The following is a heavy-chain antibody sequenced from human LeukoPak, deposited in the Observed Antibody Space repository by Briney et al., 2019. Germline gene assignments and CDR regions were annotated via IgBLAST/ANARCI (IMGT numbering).Heavy chain of an antibody. CDR2: IYYSGST. D-gene: IGHD1-14*01. J-gene: IGHJ4*02. CDR3: ARGYIHFDY. V-gene: IGHV4-39*07. CDR1: GGSISSSSYY. Sequence: SETLSLTCTVSGGSISSSSYYWGWIRQPPGKGLEWIGSIYYSGSTHYNPSLKRRVTISVDTSKNQFSLKLSSVTAADTAVYYCARGYIHFDYWGQGTLVTVSS.